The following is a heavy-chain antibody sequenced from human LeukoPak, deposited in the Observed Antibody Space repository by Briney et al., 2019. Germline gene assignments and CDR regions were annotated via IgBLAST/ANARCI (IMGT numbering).Heavy chain of an antibody. V-gene: IGHV4-34*01. J-gene: IGHJ4*02. D-gene: IGHD6-6*01. CDR2: INHSGST. CDR3: ARGRGSSYFDY. CDR1: GGSFSGYY. Sequence: SETLSLTCAVYGGSFSGYYWSWIRQPPGKGLEWIGEINHSGSTNYNPSLKSRVTISVDTSKNQFSLKLSSVTAADTAVYYCARGRGSSYFDYWGQGTLVTVSS.